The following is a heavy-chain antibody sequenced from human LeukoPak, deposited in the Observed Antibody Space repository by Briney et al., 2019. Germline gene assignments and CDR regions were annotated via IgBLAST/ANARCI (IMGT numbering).Heavy chain of an antibody. CDR2: IYTSGST. CDR3: ARDPYYDSSGYLNP. CDR1: GGSISSGSYY. D-gene: IGHD3-22*01. Sequence: SETLSLTCTVSGGSISSGSYYWSWIRQPAGKGLEWIGRIYTSGSTNYNPSLKSRVTISVDTSKNQLSLKLSSVTAADTAVYYCARDPYYDSSGYLNPWGQGTLVTVSS. V-gene: IGHV4-61*02. J-gene: IGHJ5*02.